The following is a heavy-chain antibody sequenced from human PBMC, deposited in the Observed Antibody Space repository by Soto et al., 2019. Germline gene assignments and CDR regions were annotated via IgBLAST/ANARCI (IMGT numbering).Heavy chain of an antibody. J-gene: IGHJ4*01. CDR2: IWYDGTNK. Sequence: GGSLRLSCAASGFTFSNHVMSWVRQAPGKGLEWVAVIWYDGTNKYYGDSVEGRFTISRDNSKSTLYLQLNNLGAEDTAVYYCARLYGNYVTYFDYWGHGTLVTVSS. D-gene: IGHD4-17*01. CDR1: GFTFSNHV. V-gene: IGHV3-33*01. CDR3: ARLYGNYVTYFDY.